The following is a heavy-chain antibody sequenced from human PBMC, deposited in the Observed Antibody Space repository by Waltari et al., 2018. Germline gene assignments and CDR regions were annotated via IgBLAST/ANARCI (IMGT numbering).Heavy chain of an antibody. Sequence: QLQLQESGPGLVKPSETLSLTCTVSGGSVSSSSYYWGWIRQPPGKGLEWIGSIYYSGSTYYNPSLKSRGTISVDTSKNQFSLKLSSVTAADTAVYYCATSVYSGGYYDYWGQGTLVTVSS. V-gene: IGHV4-39*01. CDR1: GGSVSSSSYY. CDR2: IYYSGST. CDR3: ATSVYSGGYYDY. D-gene: IGHD1-26*01. J-gene: IGHJ4*02.